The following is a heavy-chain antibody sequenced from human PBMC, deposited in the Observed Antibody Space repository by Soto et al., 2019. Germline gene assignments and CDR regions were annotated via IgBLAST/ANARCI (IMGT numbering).Heavy chain of an antibody. Sequence: SETLSLTCTVSGGSISSYYWSWIRQPPGKGLEWIGYIYYSGSTNYNPSLKSRVTISVDTSKNQFSLKLSSVTAADTAVYYCAGDRSGINYWGQGTLVTVS. J-gene: IGHJ4*02. V-gene: IGHV4-59*01. CDR2: IYYSGST. CDR3: AGDRSGINY. CDR1: GGSISSYY. D-gene: IGHD6-19*01.